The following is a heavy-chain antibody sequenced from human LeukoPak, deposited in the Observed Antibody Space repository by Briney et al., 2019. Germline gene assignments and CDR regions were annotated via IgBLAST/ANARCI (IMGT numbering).Heavy chain of an antibody. J-gene: IGHJ4*02. CDR2: ISTSSSTI. D-gene: IGHD6-13*01. CDR3: ARVRAGYYVDY. CDR1: GFTFRSYA. V-gene: IGHV3-48*02. Sequence: GGSLRLSCAASGFTFRSYAMQWVRQAPGKGLEWVSYISTSSSTIYYADSVKGRFTISRDNAKNSLFLQLSSLRDEDTAVYYCARVRAGYYVDYWGQGTLVTVSP.